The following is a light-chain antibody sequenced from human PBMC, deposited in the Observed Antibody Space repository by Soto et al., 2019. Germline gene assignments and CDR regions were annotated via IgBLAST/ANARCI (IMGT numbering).Light chain of an antibody. CDR3: QQYHTWPIT. Sequence: EILMTQSPDTLSVSPGERVTLSCRASRTVSNRLAWYQHKPGQAPRLLISGASTGATGIPARFSGSGSGTEFTLTISSLQSEDCAIYYCQQYHTWPITFGGGTKVDIK. V-gene: IGKV3-15*01. J-gene: IGKJ4*01. CDR2: GAS. CDR1: RTVSNR.